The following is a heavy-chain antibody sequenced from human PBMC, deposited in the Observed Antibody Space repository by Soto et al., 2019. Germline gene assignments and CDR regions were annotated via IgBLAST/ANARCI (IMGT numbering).Heavy chain of an antibody. CDR3: AKDICIGGSCYSSYYYYMDV. CDR2: ISWNSGNK. Sequence: EVQLVESGGGLVEPGRSLRLSGTASGLIFDDYAMHWVRQAPGKGLEWVSGISWNSGNKDYADSVKGRFTISRDNAKNSLFLQMNSLRAEDTALYFCAKDICIGGSCYSSYYYYMDVWGEGTTVIVSS. V-gene: IGHV3-9*01. J-gene: IGHJ6*03. CDR1: GLIFDDYA. D-gene: IGHD2-15*01.